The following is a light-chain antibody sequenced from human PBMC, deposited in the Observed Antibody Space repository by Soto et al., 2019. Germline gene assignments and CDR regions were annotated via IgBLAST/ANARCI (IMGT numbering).Light chain of an antibody. V-gene: IGKV1-39*01. CDR2: AAS. Sequence: DVQMPQSPSSLSSSVGASLTLTCRASQTVTSYLNWYQQKPGKAPKLLIYAASTLQSGVPSRFSGSGSGTEFTLTSISLQPEEFATYYCQQSYRFPKTFGRGTNVEVK. CDR1: QTVTSY. J-gene: IGKJ1*01. CDR3: QQSYRFPKT.